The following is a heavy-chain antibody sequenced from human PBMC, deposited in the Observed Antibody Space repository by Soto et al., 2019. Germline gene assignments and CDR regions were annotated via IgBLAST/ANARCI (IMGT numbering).Heavy chain of an antibody. J-gene: IGHJ6*02. CDR1: GFTFSSYG. Sequence: LRLSCAASGFTFSSYGMHWVRQAPGKGLEWVAVISYDGSNKYYADSVKGRFTISRDNSKNTLYLQMNSLRAEDTAVYYCARDYGSGPYGMDVWGQGTTVTVS. V-gene: IGHV3-30*03. D-gene: IGHD3-10*01. CDR2: ISYDGSNK. CDR3: ARDYGSGPYGMDV.